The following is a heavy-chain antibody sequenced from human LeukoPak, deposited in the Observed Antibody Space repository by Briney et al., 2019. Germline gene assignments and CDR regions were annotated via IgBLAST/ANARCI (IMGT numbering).Heavy chain of an antibody. CDR2: INTNTGNP. CDR1: GYTFTNYA. Sequence: GASVKVSCKASGYTFTNYAMNWVRQAPGQGLEWMGWINTNTGNPTYAQGFTGRFVFSLDTSVSTAYLQISSLKAEDTAMYYCARSGGSGSSYARYYYYYMDVWGKGTTVTVSS. CDR3: ARSGGSGSSYARYYYYYMDV. D-gene: IGHD3-10*01. J-gene: IGHJ6*03. V-gene: IGHV7-4-1*02.